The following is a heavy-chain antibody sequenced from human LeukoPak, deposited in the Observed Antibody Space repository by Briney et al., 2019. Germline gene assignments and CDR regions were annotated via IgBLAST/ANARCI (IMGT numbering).Heavy chain of an antibody. V-gene: IGHV1-69*04. CDR1: GGNFSSSS. CDR2: IIPTLDIA. Sequence: SVKVSCKASGGNFSSSSISWVRQAPGQGLEWMGRIIPTLDIAHYSQKFQGRDTITADKSTSTAYMELSSLRSEDTAVYFCARVFYHDSSPYFARSIPTIDYWGQGTLVTVSS. D-gene: IGHD3-22*01. CDR3: ARVFYHDSSPYFARSIPTIDY. J-gene: IGHJ4*02.